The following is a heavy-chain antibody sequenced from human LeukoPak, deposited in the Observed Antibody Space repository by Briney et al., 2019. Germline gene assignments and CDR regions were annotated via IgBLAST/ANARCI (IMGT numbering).Heavy chain of an antibody. J-gene: IGHJ4*02. D-gene: IGHD5-24*01. CDR1: GGSISSYY. Sequence: PSETLSLTCTVSGGSISSYYWSWIRQPPGKGLEWIGYIYYSGSSGSRNYNPSLRSRVTISADTSKNQFSLKLTSVTAADTAVYYCAGGGDGYQTRFDYWGQGTLLTVSS. CDR2: IYYSGSSGSR. CDR3: AGGGDGYQTRFDY. V-gene: IGHV4-59*01.